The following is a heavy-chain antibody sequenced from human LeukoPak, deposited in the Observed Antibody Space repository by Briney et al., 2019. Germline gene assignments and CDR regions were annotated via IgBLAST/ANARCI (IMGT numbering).Heavy chain of an antibody. CDR2: IKQDGSEK. J-gene: IGHJ4*02. CDR1: GFTFSTYW. D-gene: IGHD6-13*01. CDR3: ARGSSSWYYFDY. Sequence: PGGSLRLSCAASGFTFSTYWMSWVRQAPGKGLEWVANIKQDGSEKYYVDSVKGRFTISRDNAKNSLYLQMDSLRAEDTAVYYCARGSSSWYYFDYCGQGNLVTVSS. V-gene: IGHV3-7*01.